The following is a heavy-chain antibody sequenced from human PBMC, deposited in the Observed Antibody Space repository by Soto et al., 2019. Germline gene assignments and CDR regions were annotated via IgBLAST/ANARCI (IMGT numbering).Heavy chain of an antibody. V-gene: IGHV4-31*03. D-gene: IGHD5-18*01. Sequence: QVQLQESGPGLVKPSQTLSLTCTVSNDSISRGGYYWSWIRQVPGKGLEWIGYIFYTGSTHYNSSLSSXLXXXLXXSKTQSSLRLISVTAADTSVYYCARGMMRGYSYDSWGQGTLVTVSS. CDR1: NDSISRGGYY. CDR3: ARGMMRGYSYDS. CDR2: IFYTGST. J-gene: IGHJ4*02.